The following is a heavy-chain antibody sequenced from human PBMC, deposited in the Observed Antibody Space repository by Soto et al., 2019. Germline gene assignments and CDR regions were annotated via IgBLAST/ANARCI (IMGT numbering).Heavy chain of an antibody. V-gene: IGHV3-23*01. D-gene: IGHD2-2*01. CDR1: GFTFSNYA. CDR2: FSGSGGRT. Sequence: PGGSLRLSCAASGFTFSNYAMTWVRQAPGKGLEWVSGFSGSGGRTYYADSVKGRFTISRDSSKNTLYLQMNSLRAEDTALYYCAKDLGRFCSSPSCYMDDAFDIWGQGTMVTVSS. CDR3: AKDLGRFCSSPSCYMDDAFDI. J-gene: IGHJ3*02.